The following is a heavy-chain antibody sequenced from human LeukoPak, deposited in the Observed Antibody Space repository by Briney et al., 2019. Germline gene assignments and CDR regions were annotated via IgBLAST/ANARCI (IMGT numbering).Heavy chain of an antibody. J-gene: IGHJ4*02. V-gene: IGHV1-18*01. CDR3: ARDYKSYYYDSSGYYYHLVDCGY. CDR2: ISAYNGNT. D-gene: IGHD3-22*01. Sequence: GASVKVSCKASGYTFTSYGISWVRQAPGQGLEWMGWISAYNGNTSYAQKLQGRVTMTTDTSTSTAYMELRSLRSDDTAVYYCARDYKSYYYDSSGYYYHLVDCGYWGQGTLVTVSS. CDR1: GYTFTSYG.